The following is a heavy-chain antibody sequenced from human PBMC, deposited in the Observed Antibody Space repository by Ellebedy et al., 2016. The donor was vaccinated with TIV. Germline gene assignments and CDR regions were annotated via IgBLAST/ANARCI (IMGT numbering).Heavy chain of an antibody. V-gene: IGHV4-59*01. CDR1: GGSISSYY. D-gene: IGHD5-18*01. Sequence: MPSETLSLTCTVSGGSISSYYWSWIRQPPGKGLEWIGYIYYSGSTNYNPSLKSRVTISVDTSKNQFSRKLSSVTAADTAVYYCARSGYSYGFSVFDYWGQGTLVTVSS. CDR3: ARSGYSYGFSVFDY. CDR2: IYYSGST. J-gene: IGHJ4*02.